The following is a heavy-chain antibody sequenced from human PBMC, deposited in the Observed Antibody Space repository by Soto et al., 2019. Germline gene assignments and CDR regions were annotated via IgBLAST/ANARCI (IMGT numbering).Heavy chain of an antibody. J-gene: IGHJ5*02. CDR3: ARKGIAVGRAWFDP. D-gene: IGHD6-19*01. V-gene: IGHV4-39*01. CDR1: GGSISSSSYY. CDR2: IYYSGST. Sequence: QLQLQESGPGLVKPSDTLSLTCTVSGGSISSSSYYWGWIRQPPGKGLEWIGSIYYSGSTYYNPSLKSRVTISVDTSKTQFSLKLSSVTAADTAVYYCARKGIAVGRAWFDPWGQGTLVTVSS.